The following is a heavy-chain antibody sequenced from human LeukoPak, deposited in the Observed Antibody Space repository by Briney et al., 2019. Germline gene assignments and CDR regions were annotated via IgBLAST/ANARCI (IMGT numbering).Heavy chain of an antibody. CDR1: GYTFTSYD. Sequence: PVASVKVSCKASGYTFTSYDINWVRQATGQGLEWMGWMNPNSGNTGYAQKFQGRVTMTRNTSISTAYMELSSLRSEDTAVYYCARTGVAYYYYGMDVWGQGTTVTVSS. CDR2: MNPNSGNT. J-gene: IGHJ6*02. D-gene: IGHD1-14*01. V-gene: IGHV1-8*01. CDR3: ARTGVAYYYYGMDV.